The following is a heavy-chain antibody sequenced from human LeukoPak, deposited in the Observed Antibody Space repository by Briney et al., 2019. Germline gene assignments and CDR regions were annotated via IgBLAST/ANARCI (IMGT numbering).Heavy chain of an antibody. CDR3: ARDGCGGSCFHYYYYYMDV. Sequence: SETLSLACTVSSGSISSSNYYWSWIRQPAGKGLEWIGRISTIGSTNYNPSLNSRVTISIDTSKNQFSLKLSSVTAADTAVYYCARDGCGGSCFHYYYYYMDVWGKGTTVTISS. CDR1: SGSISSSNYY. CDR2: ISTIGST. V-gene: IGHV4-61*02. D-gene: IGHD2-15*01. J-gene: IGHJ6*03.